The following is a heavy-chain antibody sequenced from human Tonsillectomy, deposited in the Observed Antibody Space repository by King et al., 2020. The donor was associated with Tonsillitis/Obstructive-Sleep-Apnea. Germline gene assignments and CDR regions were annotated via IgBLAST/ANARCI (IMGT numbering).Heavy chain of an antibody. J-gene: IGHJ5*02. CDR1: GFTVSNNY. V-gene: IGHV3-53*01. Sequence: VQLVESGGGLIQPGGSLRLSCAASGFTVSNNYMTWVRQAPGKGLEWVSVIYSGGNTYYADSVKGRFTPSRDNSKNTLYLQMNSLRAEDTAIYYCARAHEGCFDPWGQGTLVTVSS. D-gene: IGHD4/OR15-4a*01. CDR2: IYSGGNT. CDR3: ARAHEGCFDP.